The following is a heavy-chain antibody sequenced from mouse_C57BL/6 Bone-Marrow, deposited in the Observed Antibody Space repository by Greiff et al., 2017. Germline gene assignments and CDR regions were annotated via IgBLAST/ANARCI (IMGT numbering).Heavy chain of an antibody. CDR3: ARGAYYSNYGYY. J-gene: IGHJ2*01. V-gene: IGHV1-55*01. Sequence: QVQLQQPGAELVKPGASVKMSCKASGYNFTSYWITWVKQRPGQGLAWIGDIYPGSGSTNYTEKFKSKATLTVDTSSSTAYMQLSSLTSEDTAVYYCARGAYYSNYGYYWGQGTTRTVSS. D-gene: IGHD2-5*01. CDR2: IYPGSGST. CDR1: GYNFTSYW.